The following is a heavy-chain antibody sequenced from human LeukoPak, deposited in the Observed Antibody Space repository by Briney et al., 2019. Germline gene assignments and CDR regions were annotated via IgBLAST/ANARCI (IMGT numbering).Heavy chain of an antibody. CDR3: ARDPRTTAYYYYMDV. CDR1: GYTFTGYY. Sequence: ASVKVSCKASGYTFTGYYMHWVRQAPGQGLEWMGWINPNSGGTNYAQKFQGRVTMTRDTSISTAYMELRSLRSDDTAVYYCARDPRTTAYYYYMDVWGKGTTVTVSS. D-gene: IGHD1-1*01. CDR2: INPNSGGT. J-gene: IGHJ6*03. V-gene: IGHV1-2*02.